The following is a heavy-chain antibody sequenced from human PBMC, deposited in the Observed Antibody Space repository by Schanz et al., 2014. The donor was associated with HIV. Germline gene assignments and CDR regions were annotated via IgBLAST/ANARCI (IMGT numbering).Heavy chain of an antibody. V-gene: IGHV1-18*04. CDR2: ISAYNGNT. Sequence: QVQLVQSGAEMKKPGASVRVSCKASGYTFTASYIHWVRQAPGQGLEWMGWISAYNGNTNYAQKLQGRVTMTTDTSTSTAYMELRSLRSDDTAVYYCARTDYDILTGYSLGYYGMDVWGQGTTVTVSS. CDR3: ARTDYDILTGYSLGYYGMDV. J-gene: IGHJ6*02. D-gene: IGHD3-9*01. CDR1: GYTFTASY.